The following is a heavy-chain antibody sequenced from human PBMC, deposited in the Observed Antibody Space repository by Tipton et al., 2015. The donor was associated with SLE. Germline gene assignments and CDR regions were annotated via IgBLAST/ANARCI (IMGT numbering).Heavy chain of an antibody. V-gene: IGHV3-23*03. D-gene: IGHD3-3*01. J-gene: IGHJ3*02. Sequence: VQLVQSGGGMVQPGGSLRLSCAASGFRFSDYEMNWVRQAPGKGLEWVSIIYSGSGNANYADPVRGRFTIFRDYSKNTLFLQMNNLRADDTAVYYCAKENDFSDAFDMWGQGTMVTVSS. CDR3: AKENDFSDAFDM. CDR2: IYSGSGNA. CDR1: GFRFSDYE.